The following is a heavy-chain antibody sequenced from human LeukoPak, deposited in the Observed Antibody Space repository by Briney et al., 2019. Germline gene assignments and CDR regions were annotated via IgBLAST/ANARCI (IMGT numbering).Heavy chain of an antibody. D-gene: IGHD3-3*01. J-gene: IGHJ4*02. Sequence: SETLSLTCTVSGGSISSYYWSWIRQPPGKGLEWIGSIYYSGSTYYNPSLKSRVTISVDTSKNQFSLKLSSVTAADTAVYYCARRNYDFWSGYKFGDDYWGQGTLVTVSS. CDR1: GGSISSYY. V-gene: IGHV4-39*01. CDR2: IYYSGST. CDR3: ARRNYDFWSGYKFGDDY.